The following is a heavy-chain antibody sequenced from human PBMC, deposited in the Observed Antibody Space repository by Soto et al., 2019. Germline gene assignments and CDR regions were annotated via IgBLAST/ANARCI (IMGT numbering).Heavy chain of an antibody. CDR1: GFTFSSYS. V-gene: IGHV3-21*01. D-gene: IGHD5-12*01. CDR3: APPPGVATVPFDY. Sequence: GSLRLSCAASGFTFSSYSMNWVRQAPGKGLEWVSSISSSSSYIYYADSVKGRFTISRDNAKNSLYLQMNSLRAEDTAVYYCAPPPGVATVPFDYWGQGTLVTVSS. CDR2: ISSSSSYI. J-gene: IGHJ4*02.